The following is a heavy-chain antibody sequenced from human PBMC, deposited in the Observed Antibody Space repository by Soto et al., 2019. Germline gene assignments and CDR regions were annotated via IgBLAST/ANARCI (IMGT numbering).Heavy chain of an antibody. J-gene: IGHJ3*02. V-gene: IGHV3-23*01. CDR1: GFTFSSYA. CDR2: ISGSGGST. CDR3: AKLGYCSSTSCPGGAFDI. Sequence: GSLRLSCAASGFTFSSYAMSWVRQAPGKGLEWVSAISGSGGSTYYADSVKGRFTISRDNSKNTLYLQMNSLRAEDTAVYYCAKLGYCSSTSCPGGAFDIWGQGTMVTVSS. D-gene: IGHD2-2*01.